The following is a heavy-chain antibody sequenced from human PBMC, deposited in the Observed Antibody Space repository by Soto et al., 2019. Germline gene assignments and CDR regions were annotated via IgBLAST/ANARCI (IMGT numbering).Heavy chain of an antibody. V-gene: IGHV3-33*06. J-gene: IGHJ4*02. CDR1: GFTFSSYG. CDR3: AKEKIASTVADFFDY. Sequence: GGSLRLSCAASGFTFSSYGMHWVRQAPGKGLEWVAVIWYDGSNKYYADSVKGRFTISRDNSKNTLYLQMNSLRAEDTALYYCAKEKIASTVADFFDYWGQGTLVTVSS. CDR2: IWYDGSNK. D-gene: IGHD6-19*01.